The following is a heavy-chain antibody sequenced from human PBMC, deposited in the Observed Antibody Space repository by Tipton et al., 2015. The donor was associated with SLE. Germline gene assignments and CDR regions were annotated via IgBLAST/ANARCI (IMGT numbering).Heavy chain of an antibody. CDR1: GGSISSSSYY. J-gene: IGHJ4*02. V-gene: IGHV4-39*07. CDR3: ARDLEGYGGNPGGY. D-gene: IGHD4-23*01. CDR2: IYYSGST. Sequence: LRLSCTVSGGSISSSSYYWGWIRQPPGKGLEWIGSIYYSGSTYYNPSLKSRVTISVDTSKNQFSLKLSSVTAADTAVYYCARDLEGYGGNPGGYWGQGTRVTVSS.